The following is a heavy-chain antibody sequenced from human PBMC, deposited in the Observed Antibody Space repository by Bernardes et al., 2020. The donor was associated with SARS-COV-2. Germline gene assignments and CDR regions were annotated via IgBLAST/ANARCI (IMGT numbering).Heavy chain of an antibody. CDR3: AREGNYDSSGYIETFFDY. CDR2: IYYSGST. D-gene: IGHD3-22*01. V-gene: IGHV4-59*01. Sequence: SEPLSLTCTVSGGSISSYYWSWIRQPPGKGLEWIWYIYYSGSTNYNPSLKSRVTISVDTSKNQFSLKLSSVTAADTAVYYCAREGNYDSSGYIETFFDYWGQGTLVTVSS. J-gene: IGHJ4*02. CDR1: GGSISSYY.